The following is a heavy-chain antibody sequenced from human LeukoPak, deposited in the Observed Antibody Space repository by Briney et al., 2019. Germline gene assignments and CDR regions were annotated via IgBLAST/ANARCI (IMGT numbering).Heavy chain of an antibody. Sequence: PSETLSLTCAVSGGSISSGGYSWSWIRQPPGKGLEWIGYIYHSGSTYYNPSLKSRVTISVDRSKNQFSLKLSSVTAADTAVYYCARVAWKTNTVFDYWGQGTLVTVSS. CDR1: GGSISSGGYS. V-gene: IGHV4-30-2*01. CDR2: IYHSGST. CDR3: ARVAWKTNTVFDY. D-gene: IGHD4-17*01. J-gene: IGHJ4*02.